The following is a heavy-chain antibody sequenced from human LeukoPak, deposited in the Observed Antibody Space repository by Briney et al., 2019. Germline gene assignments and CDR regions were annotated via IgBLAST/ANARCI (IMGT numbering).Heavy chain of an antibody. CDR1: GGSFSGYY. CDR3: ARRPRPVVAGIDY. Sequence: SETLSLTCAVYGGSFSGYYWSWLRQPPGKGLEWIGEINHSGSTNYNPSLKSRVTISVDTSKNQFSLKLSSVTAADTAEYYCARRPRPVVAGIDYWGQGTLVTVSS. D-gene: IGHD6-19*01. V-gene: IGHV4-34*01. CDR2: INHSGST. J-gene: IGHJ4*02.